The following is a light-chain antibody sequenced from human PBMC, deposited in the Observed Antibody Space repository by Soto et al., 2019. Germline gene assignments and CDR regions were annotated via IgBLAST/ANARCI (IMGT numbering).Light chain of an antibody. Sequence: IQLTQFPSSLSASVGDRVTITCRASQGIGSDLAWYQQQPGKAPKLLIYEASTLHSGVPSRFSGSGSGTDFTLTISSLQPEDFATYHCQQLNSYPLTFGGGTKVDIK. V-gene: IGKV1-9*01. CDR2: EAS. J-gene: IGKJ4*01. CDR1: QGIGSD. CDR3: QQLNSYPLT.